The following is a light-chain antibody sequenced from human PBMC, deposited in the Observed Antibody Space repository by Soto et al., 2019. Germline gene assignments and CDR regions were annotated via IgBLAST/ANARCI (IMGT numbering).Light chain of an antibody. V-gene: IGKV3-15*01. CDR2: GAS. CDR3: QPYNNCPLT. Sequence: EIVMTQSPATLSVSPGERATLSCRARQSVSSNLASYQQKPGQAPRILSYGASTRATSIPTRFSGSGSGTEFTLTIGSLQSEDFAVYFCQPYNNCPLTFGGGTKVEIK. J-gene: IGKJ4*01. CDR1: QSVSSN.